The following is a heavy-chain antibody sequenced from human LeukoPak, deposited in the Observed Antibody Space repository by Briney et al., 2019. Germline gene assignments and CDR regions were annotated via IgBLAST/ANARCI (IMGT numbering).Heavy chain of an antibody. D-gene: IGHD3-22*01. CDR2: IKYDASST. CDR1: GFTFSSHW. J-gene: IGHJ3*02. V-gene: IGHV3-74*01. Sequence: GGSLRLSCADSGFTFSSHWMHWVRQAPGKGLVWVSRIKYDASSTSYADSVKGRFTISRDNAKNTLYLQMNSLRAEDTAVYYCARVRSPYYDSSDAFDIRGQGTMVTVSS. CDR3: ARVRSPYYDSSDAFDI.